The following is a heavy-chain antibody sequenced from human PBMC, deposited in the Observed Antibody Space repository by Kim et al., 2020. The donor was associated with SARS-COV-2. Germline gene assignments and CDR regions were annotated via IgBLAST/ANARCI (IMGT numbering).Heavy chain of an antibody. CDR1: GFTFSSYE. V-gene: IGHV3-48*03. Sequence: GGSLRLSCAASGFTFSSYEMNWVRQAPGKGLEWVSYISSSGSTIYYADSVRGRFTISRDNAKNSLYLQMNSLRAEYTAVYYCAMGRGYDWRPNGMDVWGQGTTVTVSS. D-gene: IGHD5-12*01. J-gene: IGHJ6*02. CDR3: AMGRGYDWRPNGMDV. CDR2: ISSSGSTI.